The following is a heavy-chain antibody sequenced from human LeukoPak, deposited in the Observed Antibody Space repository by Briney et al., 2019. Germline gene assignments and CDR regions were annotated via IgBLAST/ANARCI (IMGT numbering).Heavy chain of an antibody. J-gene: IGHJ6*02. D-gene: IGHD3-16*01. V-gene: IGHV3-7*03. CDR1: GFTFHNYA. CDR3: ARGGGLDV. Sequence: PRGSLRLSCAASGFTFHNYAMSWVRQAPGKGLEWVASINHNGNVNYYVDSVKGRFTISRDNAKNSLYLQMSNLRAEDTAVYFCARGGGLDVWGQGATVTVSS. CDR2: INHNGNVN.